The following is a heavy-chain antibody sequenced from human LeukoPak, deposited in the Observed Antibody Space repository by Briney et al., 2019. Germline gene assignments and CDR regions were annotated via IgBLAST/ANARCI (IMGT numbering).Heavy chain of an antibody. Sequence: SVKVSCKASGGTFSSYAISWVRQARGQGLEWMGGIIPIFGTANYAQKFQGRVTITADESTSTAYMELSSLRSEDTAVYYCATRGYSGYDGWFDPWGQGTLVTVSP. CDR3: ATRGYSGYDGWFDP. V-gene: IGHV1-69*01. J-gene: IGHJ5*02. CDR1: GGTFSSYA. D-gene: IGHD5-12*01. CDR2: IIPIFGTA.